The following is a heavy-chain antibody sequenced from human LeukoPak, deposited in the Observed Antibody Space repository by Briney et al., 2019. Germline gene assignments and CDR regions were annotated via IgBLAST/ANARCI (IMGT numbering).Heavy chain of an antibody. Sequence: GGSLRLSCAASGFTFSSYSMNWVRQAPGKGLEWVSYISSSSSTMYYADSVKGRFSISRDNAKNSLYLQMNSLRAEDTAVYYCARESYYYDSSGYYYWGQGTLVTVSS. CDR1: GFTFSSYS. CDR3: ARESYYYDSSGYYY. V-gene: IGHV3-48*01. D-gene: IGHD3-22*01. CDR2: ISSSSSTM. J-gene: IGHJ4*02.